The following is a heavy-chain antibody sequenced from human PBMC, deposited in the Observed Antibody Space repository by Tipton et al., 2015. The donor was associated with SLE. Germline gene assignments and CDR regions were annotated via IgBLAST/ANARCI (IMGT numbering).Heavy chain of an antibody. CDR3: AKSLDGSLGPMDV. CDR1: GFTFSSYA. D-gene: IGHD5-24*01. J-gene: IGHJ6*03. CDR2: IYSGGSST. V-gene: IGHV3-23*03. Sequence: LSLTCAASGFTFSSYAMSWVRQAPGKGLEWVSVIYSGGSSTYYADSVKGRFTISRDNSKNTLYLQMNSLRAEDTAVYYCAKSLDGSLGPMDVWGKGTTVSVPS.